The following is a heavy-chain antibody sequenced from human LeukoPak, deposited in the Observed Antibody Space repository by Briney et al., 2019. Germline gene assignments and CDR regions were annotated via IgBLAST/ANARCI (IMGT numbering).Heavy chain of an antibody. Sequence: SETLSLTCSVSGGSISSGGYYCTLIRQRPGKGLEWIGYIYYSGSTYYNPSLKSRVIISLDTPKNQFSLKLTSVTAADSAVYYCARASSPGYYFDFWGQGTLVTVSS. J-gene: IGHJ4*02. V-gene: IGHV4-31*03. D-gene: IGHD2-2*01. CDR3: ARASSPGYYFDF. CDR1: GGSISSGGYY. CDR2: IYYSGST.